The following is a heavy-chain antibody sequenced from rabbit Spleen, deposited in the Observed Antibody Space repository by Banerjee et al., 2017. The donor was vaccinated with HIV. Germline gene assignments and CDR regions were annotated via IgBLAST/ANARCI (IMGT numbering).Heavy chain of an antibody. CDR3: ARDGAGGSYFAL. J-gene: IGHJ4*01. V-gene: IGHV1S45*01. CDR2: IYGGSSGRT. CDR1: GFTISSSYW. D-gene: IGHD8-1*01. Sequence: QEQLEESGGDLVKPEGSLTLTCTASGFTISSSYWICWVRQAPGKGLEWIACIYGGSSGRTYYANWAKGRFTASKASSTTVTLQMTSLTAADTATYFCARDGAGGSYFALWGPGTLVTVS.